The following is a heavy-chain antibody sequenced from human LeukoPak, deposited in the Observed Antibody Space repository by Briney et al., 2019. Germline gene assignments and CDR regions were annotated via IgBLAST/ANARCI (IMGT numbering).Heavy chain of an antibody. CDR2: IREDGIES. V-gene: IGHV3-7*01. CDR1: GFSLRSFW. J-gene: IGHJ4*02. D-gene: IGHD3-10*02. Sequence: PGGSLRLSCAVSGFSLRSFWMSWVRQAPGKGLEWVANIREDGIESHYTDSVKGRFTISRDNSKNTLYLQMNSLRVEDTAIYYCTRGMLRQPPDYWGQGMLVTVSS. CDR3: TRGMLRQPPDY.